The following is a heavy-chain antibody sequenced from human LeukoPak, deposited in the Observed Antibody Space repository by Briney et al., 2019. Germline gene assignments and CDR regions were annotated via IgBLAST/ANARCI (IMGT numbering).Heavy chain of an antibody. CDR1: GGSISSHY. Sequence: SETLSLTCTVSGGSISSHYWSWIRQPPGKGLEWIGYIYYSGSTNYNPSLKSRVTISVDTSKNQFSLKLSSVTAADTAVYYCARGRGHYYYYYMDVWGKGPRSPSP. CDR2: IYYSGST. D-gene: IGHD3-10*01. J-gene: IGHJ6*03. CDR3: ARGRGHYYYYYMDV. V-gene: IGHV4-59*11.